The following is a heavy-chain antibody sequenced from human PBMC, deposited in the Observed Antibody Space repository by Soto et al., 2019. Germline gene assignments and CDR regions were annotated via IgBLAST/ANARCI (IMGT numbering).Heavy chain of an antibody. Sequence: SETLSLTCTVSGGSISSSSYYWGWIRQPPGKGLEWIGYIYYSGSTNCNPSLKSRVTISVDTSKNQFSLKLSSVTAADTAVYYCARTSRFDCWGQGTLVTVSS. CDR2: IYYSGST. D-gene: IGHD6-6*01. CDR3: ARTSRFDC. J-gene: IGHJ4*02. V-gene: IGHV4-61*05. CDR1: GGSISSSSYY.